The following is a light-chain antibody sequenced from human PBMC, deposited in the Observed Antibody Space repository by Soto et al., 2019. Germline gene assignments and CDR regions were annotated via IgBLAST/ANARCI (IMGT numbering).Light chain of an antibody. CDR1: SSDVGGYNY. J-gene: IGLJ1*01. CDR2: DVS. V-gene: IGLV2-14*01. Sequence: QSALTQPASVSGSPGQSITISCTGTSSDVGGYNYVSWYQQHPGKAPKLMIYDVSNRPSGVSNRFSGSKSGNTASLTISGLQAEDEADYYCSSYTSSSTNYVFGPGTKVTVL. CDR3: SSYTSSSTNYV.